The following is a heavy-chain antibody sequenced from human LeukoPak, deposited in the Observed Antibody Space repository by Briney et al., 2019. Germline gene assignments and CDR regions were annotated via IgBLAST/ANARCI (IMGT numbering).Heavy chain of an antibody. J-gene: IGHJ4*02. D-gene: IGHD3-16*01. CDR1: GFTFSSYW. CDR2: MNSDGSST. CDR3: ARKGGGFFDY. V-gene: IGHV3-74*01. Sequence: GGSLRLSCAASGFTFSSYWMHWGRQAPGKGLVWVSRMNSDGSSTSYADSVKGRFTISRDNAKNTLYLQMNSLRAEDTAVYYCARKGGGFFDYWGQGTLVTVSS.